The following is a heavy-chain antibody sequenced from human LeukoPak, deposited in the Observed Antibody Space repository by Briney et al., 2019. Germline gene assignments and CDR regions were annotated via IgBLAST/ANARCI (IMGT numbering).Heavy chain of an antibody. CDR2: ISSSGSTM. CDR3: ANLPL. J-gene: IGHJ4*02. CDR1: GFTFSNYE. V-gene: IGHV3-48*03. Sequence: PGGSLRLSCAASGFTFSNYEINWVRQAPGKGLEWVSYISSSGSTMYFADSVRGRFTISRDNAKNSLYLQMNSLRPEDAAVYYCANLPLWGQGTLVTVSS.